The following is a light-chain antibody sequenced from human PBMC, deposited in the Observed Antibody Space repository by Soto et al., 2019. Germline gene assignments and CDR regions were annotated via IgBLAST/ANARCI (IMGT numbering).Light chain of an antibody. CDR2: DAS. Sequence: DSQMTQSPSSLSASVGDRVTVTCLASQSISSYLNWYQQKPGKAPKLLIYDASNRATGIPARFSGSGSGTDFTLTISGLEPEDFAVYYCQQRSNWPPITFGLGTRLEI. CDR1: QSISSY. V-gene: IGKV1-39*01. J-gene: IGKJ5*01. CDR3: QQRSNWPPIT.